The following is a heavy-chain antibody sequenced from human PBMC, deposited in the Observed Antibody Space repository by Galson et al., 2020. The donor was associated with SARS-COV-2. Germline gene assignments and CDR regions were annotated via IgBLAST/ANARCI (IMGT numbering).Heavy chain of an antibody. CDR1: GFTFSSYD. D-gene: IGHD2-2*01. Sequence: ESLKISCAASGFTFSSYDMHWVRQATGKGLEWVSAIGTAGDTYYPGSVKGRFTIPRENAKNSLYLQMNSLRAGDTAVYYCARGRHKGYCSSSSRQYYYYMDVWGKGTTVTVSS. CDR3: ARGRHKGYCSSSSRQYYYYMDV. J-gene: IGHJ6*03. CDR2: IGTAGDT. V-gene: IGHV3-13*01.